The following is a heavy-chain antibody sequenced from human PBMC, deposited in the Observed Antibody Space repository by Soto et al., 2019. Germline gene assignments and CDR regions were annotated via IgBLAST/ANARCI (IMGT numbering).Heavy chain of an antibody. CDR1: GFAFSRYG. CDR3: AKVRSSSLDAMDI. CDR2: IWYDGTDN. J-gene: IGHJ6*02. D-gene: IGHD6-13*01. Sequence: QVQLVESGGGVVQPGRSLRLSCAASGFAFSRYGMHWVRQAPDKGLEWVAVIWYDGTDNYYADSVKGRFTISRDNSKNTLYLQVDSLRVDDTAVYYCAKVRSSSLDAMDICGQGTTVTVSS. V-gene: IGHV3-33*06.